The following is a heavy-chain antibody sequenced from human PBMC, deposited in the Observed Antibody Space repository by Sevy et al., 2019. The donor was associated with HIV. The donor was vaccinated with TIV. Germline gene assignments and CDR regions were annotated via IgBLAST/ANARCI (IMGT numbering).Heavy chain of an antibody. CDR2: VRNDGSNK. Sequence: GGSLRLSCAASGFSLTTSDMHWVRQAPGKGLEWVAYVRNDGSNKYYAYSVRDRFTISRDSPKNTLYLQMNSQRDEDTAIYYCARGRKTTEEWLEELDYYYGLDVWGQGTTVTVSS. V-gene: IGHV3-30*02. CDR3: ARGRKTTEEWLEELDYYYGLDV. CDR1: GFSLTTSD. D-gene: IGHD2-8*01. J-gene: IGHJ6*02.